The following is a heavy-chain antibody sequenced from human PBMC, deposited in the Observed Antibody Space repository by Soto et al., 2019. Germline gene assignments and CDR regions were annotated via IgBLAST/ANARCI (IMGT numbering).Heavy chain of an antibody. CDR1: GGSVSSGSYY. CDR2: IYYSGST. V-gene: IGHV4-61*01. D-gene: IGHD3-10*01. CDR3: ARAPYGSGSYFLY. Sequence: PSETLSLTCTVSGGSVSSGSYYWSWIRQPPGKGLEWIGYIYYSGSTNYNPSLKSRVTISVDTSKNQFSLKLSSVTAADTAVYYCARAPYGSGSYFLYWGQGTLVTVSS. J-gene: IGHJ4*02.